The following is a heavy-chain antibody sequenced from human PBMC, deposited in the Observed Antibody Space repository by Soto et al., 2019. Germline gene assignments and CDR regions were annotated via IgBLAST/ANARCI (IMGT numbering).Heavy chain of an antibody. V-gene: IGHV1-46*01. CDR3: ARGRTIAAAPGRYGIDV. CDR1: GYTFTSYY. CDR2: INPSGGST. Sequence: ASVKVSCKASGYTFTSYYMHWVRQAPGQGLEWMGIINPSGGSTSYAQKFQGRVTMTRDTSTSTVYMELSSLRSEDTAVYYCARGRTIAAAPGRYGIDVWGQGTTVTVSS. J-gene: IGHJ6*02. D-gene: IGHD6-13*01.